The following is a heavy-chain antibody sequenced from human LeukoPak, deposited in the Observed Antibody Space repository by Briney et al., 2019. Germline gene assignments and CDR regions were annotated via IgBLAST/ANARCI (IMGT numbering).Heavy chain of an antibody. CDR3: AKRGMRADWFDP. CDR1: GFTFSSYW. CDR2: INSDGSTT. D-gene: IGHD3-10*01. Sequence: GGSLRLSCAASGFTFSSYWMHWVRQAPGKGLVWVSRINSDGSTTNYADSVKGRFTISRDNSKNTLYLQMNSLRAEDTAVYYCAKRGMRADWFDPWGQGTLVTVSS. J-gene: IGHJ5*02. V-gene: IGHV3-74*01.